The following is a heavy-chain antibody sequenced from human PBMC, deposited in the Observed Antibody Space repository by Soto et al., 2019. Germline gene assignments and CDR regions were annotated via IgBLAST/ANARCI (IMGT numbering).Heavy chain of an antibody. D-gene: IGHD2-8*01. J-gene: IGHJ5*02. CDR1: GGSIASGTYS. CDR3: ARGIWNIEEMIYGLYFDT. V-gene: IGHV4-30-2*01. Sequence: PXESLSLPCAVSGGSIASGTYSWSWIRQPPGKVLEWLVYISQSGATYYNPSLERRVTISMDRSKNAFSLNLSSVTEDDTAVYYCARGIWNIEEMIYGLYFDTWGPGTLVTVSS. CDR2: ISQSGAT.